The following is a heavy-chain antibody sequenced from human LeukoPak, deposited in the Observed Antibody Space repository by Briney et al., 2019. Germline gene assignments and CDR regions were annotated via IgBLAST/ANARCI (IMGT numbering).Heavy chain of an antibody. CDR2: INSDGSTT. CDR1: GFTFSSYW. V-gene: IGHV3-74*01. CDR3: ARVIYSGWEGELSD. J-gene: IGHJ4*02. Sequence: GGSLRLSCAASGFTFSSYWMHWVRQAPGKGLVWVSRINSDGSTTSYADPVMGRFTISGDNAKNTLYLQMNSLRAEDTAVYYCARVIYSGWEGELSDWGQGTLVTVSS. D-gene: IGHD6-19*01.